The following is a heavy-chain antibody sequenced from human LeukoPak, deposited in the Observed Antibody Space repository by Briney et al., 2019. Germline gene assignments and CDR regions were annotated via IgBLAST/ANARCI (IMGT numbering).Heavy chain of an antibody. Sequence: GGSLRLSCAASGFTVSSNYMSWVRQAPGKGPEWVSIIYSGGSTFYADSVKGRFTISRDNAENSLYLQMNSLRVEDSAVYYCTRQYYDFWSGFYTADYYFDYWGQGTLVTVSS. J-gene: IGHJ4*02. CDR1: GFTVSSNY. CDR2: IYSGGST. D-gene: IGHD3-3*01. CDR3: TRQYYDFWSGFYTADYYFDY. V-gene: IGHV3-66*04.